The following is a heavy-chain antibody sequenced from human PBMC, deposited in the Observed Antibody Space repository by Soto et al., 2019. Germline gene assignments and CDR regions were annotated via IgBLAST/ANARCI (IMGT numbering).Heavy chain of an antibody. CDR1: GFTFSSYS. Sequence: GGSLRLSCAASGFTFSSYSMNWVRQAPGKGLEWVSSISSSSYIYYADSVEGRFTISRDNAKNSLYLQMNSLRAEDTAVYYCTRDSSGWYYYYGMDVWGQGTTVTVSS. CDR3: TRDSSGWYYYYGMDV. J-gene: IGHJ6*02. V-gene: IGHV3-21*01. D-gene: IGHD6-19*01. CDR2: ISSSSYI.